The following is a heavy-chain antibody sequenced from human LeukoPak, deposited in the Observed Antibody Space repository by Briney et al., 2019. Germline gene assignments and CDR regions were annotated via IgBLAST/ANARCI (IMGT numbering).Heavy chain of an antibody. CDR3: ARGTPAASIYYYGMDV. J-gene: IGHJ6*02. V-gene: IGHV3-21*01. Sequence: GGSLRLSCAASGFTFVSYSIIWVRQAPGKGLEWFSSISSSSSYIYYADSVKGRFTISRDNAKNSLYLQMNSLRAEDTAVYYCARGTPAASIYYYGMDVWGQGTTVTVSS. D-gene: IGHD2-2*01. CDR1: GFTFVSYS. CDR2: ISSSSSYI.